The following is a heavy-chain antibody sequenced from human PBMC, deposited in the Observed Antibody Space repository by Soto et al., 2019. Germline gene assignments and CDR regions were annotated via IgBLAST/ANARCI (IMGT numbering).Heavy chain of an antibody. Sequence: EVQLLESGGGLVQPGGSVRLSCAASGFTFSSYAMSWVRQAPGKGLEWVSVISGSGGSTHYADSVKGRFTISRDNSKNTLYLQMNSLRAGDTAVYYCGKVRAAVVGASNYWGQGTLVTVSS. CDR3: GKVRAAVVGASNY. V-gene: IGHV3-23*01. J-gene: IGHJ4*02. CDR2: ISGSGGST. D-gene: IGHD2-15*01. CDR1: GFTFSSYA.